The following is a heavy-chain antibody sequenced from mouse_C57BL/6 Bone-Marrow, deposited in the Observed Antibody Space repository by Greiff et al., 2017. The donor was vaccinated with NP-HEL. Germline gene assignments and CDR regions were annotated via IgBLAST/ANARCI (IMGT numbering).Heavy chain of an antibody. CDR3: ARDSNWPY. CDR2: ISDGGSYT. CDR1: GFTFSSYA. Sequence: EVKLLESGGGLVKPGGSLKLSCAASGFTFSSYAMSWVRQTPEKRLEWVATISDGGSYTYYPDNVKGRFTISRDNAKNNLYLQMSHLKSEDTAMYYCARDSNWPYWGQGTLVTVSA. D-gene: IGHD2-5*01. J-gene: IGHJ3*01. V-gene: IGHV5-4*01.